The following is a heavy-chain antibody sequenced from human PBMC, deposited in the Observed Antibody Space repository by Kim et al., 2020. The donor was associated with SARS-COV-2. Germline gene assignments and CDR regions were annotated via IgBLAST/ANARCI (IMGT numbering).Heavy chain of an antibody. D-gene: IGHD6-19*01. V-gene: IGHV3-30*04. J-gene: IGHJ4*02. CDR2: ISYDGSNK. CDR1: GFTFSSYA. CDR3: ARSTAIAVYTL. Sequence: GGSLRLSCAASGFTFSSYAMHWVRQAPGKGLEWVAVISYDGSNKYYADSVKGRFTISRDNSKNTLYLQMNSLRAEDTAVYYCARSTAIAVYTLWGQGTLVTVSS.